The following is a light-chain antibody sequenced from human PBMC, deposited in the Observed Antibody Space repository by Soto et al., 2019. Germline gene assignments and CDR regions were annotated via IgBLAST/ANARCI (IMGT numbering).Light chain of an antibody. CDR2: GNS. CDR1: SSNIGAGYD. V-gene: IGLV1-40*01. J-gene: IGLJ1*01. CDR3: QSYDGSLSGSYV. Sequence: QSVLTQPPSVSGAPGQSVTISCTGSSSNIGAGYDVHWYQQLPGTAPKLLIYGNSNRPSGVPDRFSGSKSGTSASLAITGLQAEDEADYYCQSYDGSLSGSYVFGTGTKVTVL.